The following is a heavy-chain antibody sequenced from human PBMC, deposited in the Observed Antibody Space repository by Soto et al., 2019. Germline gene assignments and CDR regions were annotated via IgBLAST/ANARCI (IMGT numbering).Heavy chain of an antibody. Sequence: EVRLVESGGVVVQPGGSLRLSCAASGFTFDDFAMHWVRQVPGKGLEWVSLITWDGHKTYYADSVKGRFTISRDNNKNSLFLKMTSLTSEDTALYYCAQDLRYSGGSDYYHYGMEVGGQGTTVTVSS. D-gene: IGHD1-26*01. CDR2: ITWDGHKT. J-gene: IGHJ6*02. V-gene: IGHV3-43*01. CDR1: GFTFDDFA. CDR3: AQDLRYSGGSDYYHYGMEV.